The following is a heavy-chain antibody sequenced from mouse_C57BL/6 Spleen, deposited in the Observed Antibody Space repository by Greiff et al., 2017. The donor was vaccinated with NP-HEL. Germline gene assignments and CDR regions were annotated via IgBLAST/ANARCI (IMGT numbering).Heavy chain of an antibody. Sequence: EVQLQESGGGLVKPGGSLKLSCAASGFTFSSYAMSWVRQTPEKRLEWVATISDGGSYTYYPDNVKGRFTISRDNAKNNLYLQMSHLKSEDTAMYYCARDDGAYWGQGTLVTVSA. CDR1: GFTFSSYA. CDR3: ARDDGAY. J-gene: IGHJ3*01. CDR2: ISDGGSYT. V-gene: IGHV5-4*01. D-gene: IGHD2-3*01.